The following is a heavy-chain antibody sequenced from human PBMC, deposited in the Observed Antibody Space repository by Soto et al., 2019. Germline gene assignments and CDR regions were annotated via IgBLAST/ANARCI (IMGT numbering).Heavy chain of an antibody. CDR2: XIPIFGIA. Sequence: VXXVXVSCKASGGTFSNYAISWVRQAPGQGLXWMGGXIPIFGIANYAXXFQGRLTXXRDTSATTAYMELSSLRSEDTAVYYCARALFDYWGQGNLVTVSS. J-gene: IGHJ4*02. CDR1: GGTFSNYA. CDR3: ARALFDY. V-gene: IGHV1-69*10.